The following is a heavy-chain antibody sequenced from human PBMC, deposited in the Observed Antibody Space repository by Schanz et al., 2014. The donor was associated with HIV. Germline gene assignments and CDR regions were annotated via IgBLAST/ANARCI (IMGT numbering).Heavy chain of an antibody. D-gene: IGHD1-26*01. CDR3: ASTRERYSGATSGFDY. CDR1: GFTFDDYA. J-gene: IGHJ4*02. Sequence: EVQLVESGGDLVQPGRSLRLSCAASGFTFDDYAMHWVRQVPGKGLEWVSGISWNSGSIGYGDSVKGRFTISRDNAKNSLYLQMHSLRDEDTAVYYCASTRERYSGATSGFDYWGQGTLVTVST. CDR2: ISWNSGSI. V-gene: IGHV3-9*01.